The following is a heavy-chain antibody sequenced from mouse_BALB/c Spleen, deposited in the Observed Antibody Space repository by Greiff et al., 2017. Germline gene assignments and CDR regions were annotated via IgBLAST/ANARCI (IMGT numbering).Heavy chain of an antibody. Sequence: QVQLQQSAAELARPGASVKMSCKASGYTFTSYTMHWVKQRPGQGLEWIGYINPSSGYTEYNQKFKDKTTLTADKSSSTAYMQLSSLTSEDSAVYCCFYYGNYYYAMDYWGQGTSVTVSA. CDR3: FYYGNYYYAMDY. J-gene: IGHJ4*01. CDR1: GYTFTSYT. CDR2: INPSSGYT. D-gene: IGHD2-1*01. V-gene: IGHV1-4*02.